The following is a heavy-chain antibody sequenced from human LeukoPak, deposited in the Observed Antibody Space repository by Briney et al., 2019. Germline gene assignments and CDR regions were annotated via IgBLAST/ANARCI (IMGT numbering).Heavy chain of an antibody. D-gene: IGHD2-15*01. CDR2: ISAYNGNT. CDR3: ARDYLGYCSGGSCSTGYY. Sequence: ASVTVSCTASVYTFTSYGISWVRQAPGQGLEWMGWISAYNGNTNYAQKLQGRVTMTTDTSTSTAYMELRSLRSDDTAVYYCARDYLGYCSGGSCSTGYYWGQGTLVTVSS. CDR1: VYTFTSYG. V-gene: IGHV1-18*01. J-gene: IGHJ4*02.